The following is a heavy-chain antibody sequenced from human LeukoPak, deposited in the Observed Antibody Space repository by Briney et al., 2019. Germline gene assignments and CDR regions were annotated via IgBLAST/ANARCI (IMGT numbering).Heavy chain of an antibody. J-gene: IGHJ3*02. CDR2: ISSSSSYI. CDR1: GFTFSSYS. D-gene: IGHD3-10*01. V-gene: IGHV3-21*01. Sequence: GGSLRLSCAASGFTFSSYSMNWVRQAPGKGLEWVSSISSSSSYIYYADSVKGRFTISRDNAKNSLYLQMNSLRAEDTAVYYCARDLKVRGVIITPEAFDIWGQGTMVTVSS. CDR3: ARDLKVRGVIITPEAFDI.